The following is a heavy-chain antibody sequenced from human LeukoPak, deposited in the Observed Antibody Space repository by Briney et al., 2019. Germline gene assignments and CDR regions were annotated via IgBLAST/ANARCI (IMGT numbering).Heavy chain of an antibody. CDR2: INHSGST. J-gene: IGHJ6*03. D-gene: IGHD3-22*01. V-gene: IGHV4-34*01. CDR1: GGSFSGYY. Sequence: PSETLSLTCAVYGGSFSGYYWSWIRQSPGKGLEWIGEINHSGSTNYNPSLKSRVTISVDTSKNQFSLKLSSVTAADTAVYYCARALGYDSSGYYYYYYYMDVWGKGTTVTVSS. CDR3: ARALGYDSSGYYYYYYYMDV.